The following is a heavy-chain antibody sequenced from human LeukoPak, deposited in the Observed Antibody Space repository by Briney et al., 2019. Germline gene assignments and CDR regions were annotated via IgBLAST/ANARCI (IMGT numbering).Heavy chain of an antibody. CDR1: RFTFSTYT. J-gene: IGHJ4*02. D-gene: IGHD1-7*01. CDR3: AKERTQTTAFDY. Sequence: GGSMRLSCAAYRFTFSTYTMNWDRQAPGKGLEWVSTISGSGGSTYYADSVKGRFTISRDNSKNTLYLQMSSLRAEDTAVYYCAKERTQTTAFDYWGQGTLVTVSS. V-gene: IGHV3-23*01. CDR2: ISGSGGST.